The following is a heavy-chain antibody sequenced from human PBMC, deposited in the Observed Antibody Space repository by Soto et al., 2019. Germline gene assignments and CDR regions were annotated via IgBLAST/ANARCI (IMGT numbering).Heavy chain of an antibody. Sequence: QMQLVQSGAEVKKPGSSVKVSCKASGGTFSSYAISWVRQAPGQGLEWLGEIIPIFGTTKYAQKRQGRVTPTAERSTSTAYMESSSPGSEDTAVYYCARAGRVNTVRAVITGGMDVWGQGTTVTVSS. CDR2: IIPIFGTT. CDR1: GGTFSSYA. D-gene: IGHD3-10*02. J-gene: IGHJ6*02. CDR3: ARAGRVNTVRAVITGGMDV. V-gene: IGHV1-69*06.